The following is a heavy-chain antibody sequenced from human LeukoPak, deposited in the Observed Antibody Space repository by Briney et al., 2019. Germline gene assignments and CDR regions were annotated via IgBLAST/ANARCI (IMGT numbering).Heavy chain of an antibody. CDR1: GGSISSGGYY. V-gene: IGHV4-31*03. Sequence: SETLSLTCTVSGGSISSGGYYWSWIRQHPGKGLEWIGYIYYSGSTYYNLSLKSRVTISVDTSKNQFSLKLSSVTAADTAVYYCARGTTLTYIGGLEYFDYWGQGTLVTVSS. CDR3: ARGTTLTYIGGLEYFDY. D-gene: IGHD1-14*01. CDR2: IYYSGST. J-gene: IGHJ4*02.